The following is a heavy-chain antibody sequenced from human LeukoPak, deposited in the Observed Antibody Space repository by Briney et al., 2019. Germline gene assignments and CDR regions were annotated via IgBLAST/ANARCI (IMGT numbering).Heavy chain of an antibody. D-gene: IGHD3-3*02. Sequence: QPGGSLRLSCDASGFTFSTYPMHWVRHAPGKGLEWLTLISPDGNNEDYADSVKGRFTISRDNSKNTLYLQMTISTTADTAIYYFATGALPLGFLELIRPGNYFSNYMGVWGKGTMVVVSS. CDR2: ISPDGNNE. V-gene: IGHV3-30*04. J-gene: IGHJ6*03. CDR1: GFTFSTYP. CDR3: ATGALPLGFLELIRPGNYFSNYMGV.